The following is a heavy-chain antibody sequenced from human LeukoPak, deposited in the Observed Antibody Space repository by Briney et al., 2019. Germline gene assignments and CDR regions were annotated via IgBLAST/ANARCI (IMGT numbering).Heavy chain of an antibody. CDR3: ARTRTVAGSIYWYLDL. Sequence: GASVKVSCKASGYTFTSYGISWVRQAPGQGLEWMGWISAYNGNTNYAQKLQGRVTMTTDTSTSTAYMELRSLRSDDTAVYYCARTRTVAGSIYWYLDLWGRGTLVTVSS. CDR2: ISAYNGNT. CDR1: GYTFTSYG. V-gene: IGHV1-18*01. J-gene: IGHJ2*01. D-gene: IGHD6-19*01.